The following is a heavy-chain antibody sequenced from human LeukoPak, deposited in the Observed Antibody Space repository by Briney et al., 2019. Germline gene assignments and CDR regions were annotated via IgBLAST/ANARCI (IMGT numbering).Heavy chain of an antibody. Sequence: PGGSLRLSCEASGFTFSSYAMSWVRQAPGKGLEWVSAISGSGGSTYYADSVKGRFTISRDNSKDTLYLQMNSLRAEDTAVYYCAKVRITMIVVDYFDIWGQGTMVTVSS. V-gene: IGHV3-23*01. J-gene: IGHJ3*02. D-gene: IGHD3-22*01. CDR2: ISGSGGST. CDR3: AKVRITMIVVDYFDI. CDR1: GFTFSSYA.